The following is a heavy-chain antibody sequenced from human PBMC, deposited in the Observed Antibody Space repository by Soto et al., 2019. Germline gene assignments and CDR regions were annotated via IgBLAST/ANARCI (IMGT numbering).Heavy chain of an antibody. J-gene: IGHJ4*02. CDR2: FIPIFETA. CDR1: GGTFKSFT. CDR3: ANKAVSGSFFDY. V-gene: IGHV1-69*13. D-gene: IGHD6-19*01. Sequence: SVKVSCKASGGTFKSFTFTWVRQAPGQGLEWMGGFIPIFETATYAQKFQDRVTITADESRSTVSMELSSLRSADTAVYYCANKAVSGSFFDYWGQGNVVTVSS.